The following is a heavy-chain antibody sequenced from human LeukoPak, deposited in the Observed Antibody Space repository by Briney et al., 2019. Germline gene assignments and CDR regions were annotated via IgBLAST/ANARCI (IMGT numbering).Heavy chain of an antibody. CDR3: ARGGGLDV. V-gene: IGHV3-7*03. D-gene: IGHD3-16*01. CDR1: GFTFSSYW. J-gene: IGHJ6*02. Sequence: GGSLRLSCAASGFTFSSYWMNWARQAPGKGLEWVASINHNGNVNYYVDSVKGRFTISRDNAKNSLYLQMSNLRAEDTAVYFCARGGGLDVCGQGATVTVSS. CDR2: INHNGNVN.